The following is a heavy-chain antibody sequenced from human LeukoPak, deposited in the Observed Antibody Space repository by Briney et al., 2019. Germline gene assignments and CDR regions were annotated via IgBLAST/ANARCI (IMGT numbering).Heavy chain of an antibody. CDR3: ARGGYDSSGYYGQLDY. CDR1: GFTFSSYA. V-gene: IGHV3-23*01. J-gene: IGHJ4*02. D-gene: IGHD3-22*01. CDR2: ISGSGGST. Sequence: PGGSLRLSCAASGFTFSSYAMSWVRQAPGKGLEWVSAISGSGGSTYYADSVKGRFTISRDNSKNTLYLQMNSLRAEDTAVYYCARGGYDSSGYYGQLDYWGQGTLVTVSS.